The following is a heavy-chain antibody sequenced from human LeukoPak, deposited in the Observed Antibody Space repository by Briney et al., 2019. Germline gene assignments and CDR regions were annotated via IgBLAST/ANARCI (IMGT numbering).Heavy chain of an antibody. D-gene: IGHD6-19*01. V-gene: IGHV3-7*04. CDR2: IKQDGSEK. CDR3: ARDYYGSGWYGDY. J-gene: IGHJ4*02. CDR1: GFTFGIYW. Sequence: GGSLRLSCAASGFTFGIYWMSWVRQAPGKGLEWVANIKQDGSEKFYVDSVKGRFTLSRDNARNSLFLQMNSLRAEDTAVYYCARDYYGSGWYGDYWGQGTLVTVSS.